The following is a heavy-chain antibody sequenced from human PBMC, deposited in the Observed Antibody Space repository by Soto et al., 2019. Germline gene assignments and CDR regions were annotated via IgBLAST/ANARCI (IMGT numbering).Heavy chain of an antibody. D-gene: IGHD3-10*01. J-gene: IGHJ4*02. V-gene: IGHV4-4*02. CDR1: GVSISSGNW. Sequence: SETLSLTCAVSGVSISSGNWWTWVRQTPQRGLEYIGEIFHDGTANYYPSFERRVAISVDTSKNQFFLKLTSVTAADTAIYFCARLVYDTRLNYMYFDFWGQGALVTVSS. CDR3: ARLVYDTRLNYMYFDF. CDR2: IFHDGTA.